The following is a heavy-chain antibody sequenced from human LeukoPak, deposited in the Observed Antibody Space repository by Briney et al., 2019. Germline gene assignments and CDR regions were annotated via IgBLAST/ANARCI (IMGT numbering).Heavy chain of an antibody. J-gene: IGHJ4*02. Sequence: PSETLSLTCTVSGGSISSYSWNWIRQPAGKGLEWIGRISTSGNINYSPSLKSRVTMSVDTSKNQFSLKLTSVTAADTAVYFCATSSSSWTVSYWGQGTLVTVSS. CDR3: ATSSSSWTVSY. D-gene: IGHD6-13*01. V-gene: IGHV4-4*07. CDR2: ISTSGNI. CDR1: GGSISSYS.